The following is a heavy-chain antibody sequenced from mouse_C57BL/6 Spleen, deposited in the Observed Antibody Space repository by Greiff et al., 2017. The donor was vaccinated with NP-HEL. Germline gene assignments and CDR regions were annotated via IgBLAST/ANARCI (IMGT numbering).Heavy chain of an antibody. CDR1: GYTFTSYW. CDR3: AKLVTGRNFDY. Sequence: QVQLKQPGTELVKPGASVKLSCKASGYTFTSYWMHWVKQRPGPGLEWIGNINPSNGGTNYNEKFKSKATLTVDKSSSTAYMQLSSLTSEDSAVYDCAKLVTGRNFDYWGQGTTLTVSS. CDR2: INPSNGGT. V-gene: IGHV1-53*01. D-gene: IGHD2-1*01. J-gene: IGHJ2*01.